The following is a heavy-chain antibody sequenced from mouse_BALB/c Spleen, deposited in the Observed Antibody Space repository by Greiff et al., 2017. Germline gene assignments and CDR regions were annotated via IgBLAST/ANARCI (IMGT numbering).Heavy chain of an antibody. D-gene: IGHD2-3*01. V-gene: IGHV5-6-5*01. CDR1: GFTFSSYA. Sequence: EVKLVESGGGLVKPGGSLKLSCAASGFTFSSYAMSWVRQTPEKRLEWVASISSGGSTYYPDSVKGRFTISRDNARNILYLQMSSLRSEDTAMYYCARRWLLPEYYAMDNWGKGTSVTVST. J-gene: IGHJ4*01. CDR3: ARRWLLPEYYAMDN. CDR2: ISSGGST.